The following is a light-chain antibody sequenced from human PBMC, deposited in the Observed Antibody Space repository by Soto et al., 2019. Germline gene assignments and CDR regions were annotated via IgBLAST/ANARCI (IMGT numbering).Light chain of an antibody. V-gene: IGKV3-20*01. CDR1: QSVSSSY. J-gene: IGKJ3*01. CDR2: GAS. CDR3: PQYGSSLFT. Sequence: EIVLTQSPGTLSLSPGERATLSCRASQSVSSSYLAWYQQKPGQAPRLLIYGASSRATGIPDRFSGSGSGTDFTLTISSLEPEDFAVYYCPQYGSSLFTFGHGTKVDIK.